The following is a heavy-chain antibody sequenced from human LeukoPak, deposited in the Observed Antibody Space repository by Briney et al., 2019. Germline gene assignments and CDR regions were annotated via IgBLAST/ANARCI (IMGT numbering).Heavy chain of an antibody. CDR1: GGSISSSSYY. D-gene: IGHD3-3*01. Sequence: SETLSLTCTVSGGSISSSSYYWSWIRQPAGKGLEWIGRIYTSGSTNYNPSLKSRVTMSVDTSKNQFSLKLSSVTAADTAVYYCARDGPHYDFWSGYPFYFDYWGQGTLVTVSS. J-gene: IGHJ4*02. CDR3: ARDGPHYDFWSGYPFYFDY. CDR2: IYTSGST. V-gene: IGHV4-61*02.